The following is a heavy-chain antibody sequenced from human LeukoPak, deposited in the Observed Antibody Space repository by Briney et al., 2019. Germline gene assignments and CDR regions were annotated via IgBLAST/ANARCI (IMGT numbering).Heavy chain of an antibody. Sequence: ASVKVSCKASGYTFTGYYMHWVRQAPGQGLEWMGWINPNSGGTNYAQKFQGGVTMTRDTSISTAYMELSRLRSDDTAVYYCAREFPPIVVVPAAMQAAFDIWGQGTMVTVSS. D-gene: IGHD2-2*01. CDR1: GYTFTGYY. J-gene: IGHJ3*02. CDR2: INPNSGGT. V-gene: IGHV1-2*02. CDR3: AREFPPIVVVPAAMQAAFDI.